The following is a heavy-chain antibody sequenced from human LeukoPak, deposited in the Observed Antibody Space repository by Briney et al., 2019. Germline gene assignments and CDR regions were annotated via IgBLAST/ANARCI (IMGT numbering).Heavy chain of an antibody. CDR2: ISSSSSYI. Sequence: GGSLRLSCAVSGFTFSSYSMNWVRQAPGKGLEWVSSISSSSSYIYYADSVKGRFTISRDNAKNSLYLQMNSLRAEDTAVYYCAREPGIAAAGTGIYWGQGTLVTVSS. V-gene: IGHV3-21*01. CDR1: GFTFSSYS. D-gene: IGHD6-13*01. J-gene: IGHJ4*02. CDR3: AREPGIAAAGTGIY.